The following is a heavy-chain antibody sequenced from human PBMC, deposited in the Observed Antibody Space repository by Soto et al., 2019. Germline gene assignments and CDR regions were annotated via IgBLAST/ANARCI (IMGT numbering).Heavy chain of an antibody. Sequence: ETLSLTCTVSGASVSGGSNYWNWIRQPPGKGLEWIAYIHSSGRINYNPSLKSRVTISADTSKNQVSLTLTSVTAADTAVYYCAREATSAPVLGDDYYGRDVWGQGTTVTVSS. CDR3: AREATSAPVLGDDYYGRDV. J-gene: IGHJ6*02. V-gene: IGHV4-61*01. D-gene: IGHD3-16*01. CDR2: IHSSGRI. CDR1: GASVSGGSNY.